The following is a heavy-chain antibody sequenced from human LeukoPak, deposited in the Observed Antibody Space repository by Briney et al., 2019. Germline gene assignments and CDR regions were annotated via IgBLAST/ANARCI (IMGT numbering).Heavy chain of an antibody. CDR3: ARGETTVTSYLGY. CDR1: GYTITGYY. J-gene: IGHJ4*02. CDR2: INPNSGGT. D-gene: IGHD4-17*01. V-gene: IGHV1-2*04. Sequence: ASVKVSCKASGYTITGYYMHWVRQAPGQGLEWMGWINPNSGGTNYAQKFQGWVTMTRDTSISTAYMELSRLRSDDTAVYYCARGETTVTSYLGYWGQGTLVTVSS.